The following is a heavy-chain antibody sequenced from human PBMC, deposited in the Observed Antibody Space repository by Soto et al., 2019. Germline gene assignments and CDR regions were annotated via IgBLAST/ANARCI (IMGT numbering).Heavy chain of an antibody. J-gene: IGHJ4*02. D-gene: IGHD3-10*01. Sequence: QITLKESGPTLVKPTQTLTLTCTFSGFSLSTSGEGVGWIRQPPGKALEWLALIYWGDDKRYSPSLKNRLTITKDTSKNQVVLTVTNMDPVDTATYYCAHRGMVRGVIRPFDSWGQGTLVTVSS. CDR3: AHRGMVRGVIRPFDS. CDR2: IYWGDDK. V-gene: IGHV2-5*02. CDR1: GFSLSTSGEG.